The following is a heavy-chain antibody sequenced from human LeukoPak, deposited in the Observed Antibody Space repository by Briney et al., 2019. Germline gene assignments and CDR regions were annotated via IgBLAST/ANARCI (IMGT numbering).Heavy chain of an antibody. CDR1: GFTFDDYG. D-gene: IGHD3-22*01. V-gene: IGHV3-20*01. CDR3: AREYYYDSIGYYDAFDI. J-gene: IGHJ3*02. Sequence: PGGSLRLSCAASGFTFDDYGMSWVRQAPGKGLEWVSGINWNGGSTGYADSVKGRFTISRDNAKNSLYLQMNSLRAEDTALYHCAREYYYDSIGYYDAFDIWGQGTMVTVSS. CDR2: INWNGGST.